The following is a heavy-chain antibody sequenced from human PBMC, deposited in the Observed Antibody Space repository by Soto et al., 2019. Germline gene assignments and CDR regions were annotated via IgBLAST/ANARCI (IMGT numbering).Heavy chain of an antibody. CDR2: IDSSGEK. CDR3: ARRHLAGAVSPWFDP. D-gene: IGHD6-19*01. Sequence: QVTLKESGPVLVKPTATLTLRCTVSGLSITDSEMGVSWIRQPPGQPLEWLAHIDSSGEKSYRTFLTSRLAISKDTSKSQIILTMTNMDPADTATYYCARRHLAGAVSPWFDPWGQGIPVPVSS. CDR1: GLSITDSEMG. J-gene: IGHJ5*02. V-gene: IGHV2-26*01.